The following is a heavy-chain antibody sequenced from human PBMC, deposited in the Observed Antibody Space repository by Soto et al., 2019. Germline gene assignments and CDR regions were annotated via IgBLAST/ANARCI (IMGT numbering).Heavy chain of an antibody. CDR1: VVSISSGGYY. CDR2: IYYSWRT. D-gene: IGHD6-6*01. Sequence: PSETLSLTCTVSVVSISSGGYYLSWIRQHPGKGLEWIGYIYYSWRTYYNPSLHSRVSISVDTTENQFYLQLTSVTAADTSVYYCSRGSFSSSWSRFEPWARGTIVTVPS. V-gene: IGHV4-31*03. J-gene: IGHJ5*02. CDR3: SRGSFSSSWSRFEP.